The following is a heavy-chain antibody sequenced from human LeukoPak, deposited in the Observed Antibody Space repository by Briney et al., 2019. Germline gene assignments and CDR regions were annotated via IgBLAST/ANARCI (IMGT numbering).Heavy chain of an antibody. V-gene: IGHV3-23*01. CDR2: SSGNGGTT. CDR3: AKEGPWSAYYIDY. J-gene: IGHJ4*02. D-gene: IGHD3-3*01. CDR1: GFTFSSYS. Sequence: GGSLRLSCAASGFTFSSYSMNWVRQAPGKGLEWVSTSSGNGGTTYYADSVKGRFTISRDNSKNTLYLQMNSLRAEDTAVYYCAKEGPWSAYYIDYWGQGTLVTVSS.